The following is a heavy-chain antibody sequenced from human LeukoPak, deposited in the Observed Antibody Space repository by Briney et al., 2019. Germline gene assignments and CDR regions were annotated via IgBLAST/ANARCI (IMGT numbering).Heavy chain of an antibody. CDR1: GGSISSGSYY. CDR2: IYTSGST. D-gene: IGHD6-13*01. CDR3: ARGRRRSSSWYGIDY. Sequence: KPSQTLSHTCTVSGGSISSGSYYWSWIRQPAGKGLEWIGRIYTSGSTNYNPSLKSRVTISVDTSKNQFSLKLSSVTAADTAVYYCARGRRRSSSWYGIDYWGQGTLVTVSS. J-gene: IGHJ4*02. V-gene: IGHV4-61*02.